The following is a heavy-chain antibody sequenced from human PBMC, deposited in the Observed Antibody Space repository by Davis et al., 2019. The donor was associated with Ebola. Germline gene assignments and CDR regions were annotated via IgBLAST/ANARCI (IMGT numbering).Heavy chain of an antibody. CDR3: ARRKRYDSSGYYQYYFDY. CDR1: GYSFTSYW. V-gene: IGHV5-51*01. CDR2: IYPGDSDT. Sequence: GESLKISCKGSGYSFTSYWIGWVRQMPGKGLEWMGIIYPGDSDTRYSPSFQGQVTISADKSISTAYLQWSSLKASDTAMYYCARRKRYDSSGYYQYYFDYWGQGTLVTVSS. D-gene: IGHD3-22*01. J-gene: IGHJ4*02.